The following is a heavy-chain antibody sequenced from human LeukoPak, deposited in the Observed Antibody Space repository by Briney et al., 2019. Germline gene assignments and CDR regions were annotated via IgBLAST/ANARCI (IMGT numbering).Heavy chain of an antibody. V-gene: IGHV3-49*03. CDR1: GFTFGDYA. CDR2: IRSKAYGGTT. CDR3: TRVGWNYYDSSGYFDY. D-gene: IGHD3-22*01. J-gene: IGHJ4*02. Sequence: GGSLRLSXTASGFTFGDYAMSWFRQAPGKGLEWVGFIRSKAYGGTTEYAASVKGRFTISRDDSKSIAYLQMNSLKTEDTAVYYCTRVGWNYYDSSGYFDYWGQGTLVTVSS.